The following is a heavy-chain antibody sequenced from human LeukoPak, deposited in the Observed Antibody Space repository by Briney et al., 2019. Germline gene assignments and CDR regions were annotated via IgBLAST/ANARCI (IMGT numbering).Heavy chain of an antibody. CDR3: ARGLHYYDSSGYSDY. CDR1: GGSISSDY. J-gene: IGHJ4*02. CDR2: INHSGST. Sequence: SETLSLTCTVSGGSISSDYWSWIRQPPGKGLEWIGEINHSGSTNYNPSLKSRVTISVDTSKNQFSLKLSSVTAADTAVYYCARGLHYYDSSGYSDYWGQGTLVTVSS. V-gene: IGHV4-34*01. D-gene: IGHD3-22*01.